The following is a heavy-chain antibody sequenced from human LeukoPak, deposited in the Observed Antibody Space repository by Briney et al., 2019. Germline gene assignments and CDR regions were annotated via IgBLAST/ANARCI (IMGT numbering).Heavy chain of an antibody. CDR2: ISYDGSNK. CDR3: AKPYSSSYHDAFDI. D-gene: IGHD6-13*01. CDR1: GFTFSSYA. Sequence: GGSLRLSCAASGFTFSSYAMHWVRQAPGKGLEWVAVISYDGSNKYYADSVKGRFTISRDNSKNTLYLQMNSLRAEDTAVYYCAKPYSSSYHDAFDIWGQGTMVTVSS. V-gene: IGHV3-30*18. J-gene: IGHJ3*02.